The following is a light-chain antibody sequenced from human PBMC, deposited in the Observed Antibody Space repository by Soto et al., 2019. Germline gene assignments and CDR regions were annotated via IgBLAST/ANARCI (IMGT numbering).Light chain of an antibody. V-gene: IGKV3-15*01. CDR1: QSVSSN. Sequence: EIVMTQSPATLSVSPGERATLSCRASQSVSSNLAWYQQKPGQAPRLLIYGASTRATGIPARFGGSGSGTEFTLTISSLQSEDFAVYHCQQYNNWPPTFGGGTKVEIK. J-gene: IGKJ4*01. CDR2: GAS. CDR3: QQYNNWPPT.